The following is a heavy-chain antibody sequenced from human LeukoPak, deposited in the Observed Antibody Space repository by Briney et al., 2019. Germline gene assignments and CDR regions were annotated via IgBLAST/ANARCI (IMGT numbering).Heavy chain of an antibody. D-gene: IGHD2-2*01. J-gene: IGHJ4*02. Sequence: GGSLRLSCAASGFTFTIFGFNWVRQAPGKVPEWVSYIDARSGITYYADSVQGRFTISRDNAQESVSLQMNSLRADDTAVYYCARLPAYCSSTSCYYDYWGQGNLVTVSS. CDR2: IDARSGIT. V-gene: IGHV3-48*01. CDR1: GFTFTIFG. CDR3: ARLPAYCSSTSCYYDY.